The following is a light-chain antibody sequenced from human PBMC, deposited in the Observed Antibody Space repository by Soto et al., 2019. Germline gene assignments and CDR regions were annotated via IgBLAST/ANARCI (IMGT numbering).Light chain of an antibody. J-gene: IGKJ1*01. CDR3: QQYGSSGT. Sequence: EIFLTQSPGTLSLSPGERATLSCRASQSVSRSYLGWYQQKPGQAPRLLMYGASSRATGIPDRFSGSGSGTDLTLTISRLEPEDFAVYYCQQYGSSGTFGQGTKVDIK. CDR2: GAS. V-gene: IGKV3-20*01. CDR1: QSVSRSY.